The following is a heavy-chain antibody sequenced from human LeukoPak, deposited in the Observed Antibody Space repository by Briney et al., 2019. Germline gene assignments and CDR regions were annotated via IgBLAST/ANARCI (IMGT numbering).Heavy chain of an antibody. J-gene: IGHJ5*02. CDR1: GGSISTGTYY. CDR3: ARARAFVWGSYRYIPYYFDP. Sequence: SETLSLTCTVSGGSISTGTYYWGWIRQPPGKGLEWIGSIYNSGSTYYNPSLKSRVTISVDTSKNQFSLNLRSVTAADTAVYFCARARAFVWGSYRYIPYYFDPWGQGTLVTVSS. D-gene: IGHD3-16*02. V-gene: IGHV4-39*07. CDR2: IYNSGST.